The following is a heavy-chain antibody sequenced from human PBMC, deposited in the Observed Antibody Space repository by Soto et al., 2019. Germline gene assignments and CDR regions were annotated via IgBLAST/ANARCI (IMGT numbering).Heavy chain of an antibody. D-gene: IGHD6-13*01. CDR2: IYYTGTT. Sequence: TSETLSLTCTVTGASISHYYWSWIRQPPGKGLEWIGQIYYTGTTNYNPSLKSRVTISVDTSKNQFSLKVNSVTAADTAVYYCATQGAAAGAGWFDPWGQGTLVTVS. CDR1: GASISHYY. CDR3: ATQGAAAGAGWFDP. V-gene: IGHV4-59*08. J-gene: IGHJ5*02.